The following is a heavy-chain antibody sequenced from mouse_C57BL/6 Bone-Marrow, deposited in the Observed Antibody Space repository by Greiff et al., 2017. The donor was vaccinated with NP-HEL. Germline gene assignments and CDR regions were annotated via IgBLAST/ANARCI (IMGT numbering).Heavy chain of an antibody. D-gene: IGHD2-2*01. Sequence: VQGVESGPGLVAPSQSLSITCTVSGFSLTSYAISWVRQPPGKGLEWLGVIWTGGGTNYNSALKSRLSISKDNSKSQVFLKMNSLQTDDTARYYCASIYYGYDAWFAYWGQGTLVTVSA. CDR3: ASIYYGYDAWFAY. J-gene: IGHJ3*01. CDR1: GFSLTSYA. V-gene: IGHV2-9-1*01. CDR2: IWTGGGT.